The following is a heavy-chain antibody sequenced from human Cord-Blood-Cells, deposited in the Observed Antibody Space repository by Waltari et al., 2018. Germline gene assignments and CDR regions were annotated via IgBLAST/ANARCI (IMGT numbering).Heavy chain of an antibody. J-gene: IGHJ2*01. V-gene: IGHV3-53*02. CDR2: IYSGGST. Sequence: VQRVETGGGLIQPGGSLRRSSAACGFTVSSNYISWVRQAPGKGLEWVSVIYSGGSTYYADSVKGRFTISRDNSKNTLYLQMNSLRAEDTAVYYCARDFDLWGRGTLVTVSS. CDR3: ARDFDL. CDR1: GFTVSSNY.